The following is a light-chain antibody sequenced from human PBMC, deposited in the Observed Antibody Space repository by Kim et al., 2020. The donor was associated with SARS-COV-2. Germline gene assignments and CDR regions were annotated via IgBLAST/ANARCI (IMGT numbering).Light chain of an antibody. CDR2: QDN. J-gene: IGLJ2*01. CDR1: KLGEKY. Sequence: ASPGQTARITCSGDKLGEKYTSWYQHKSGQSPVVVIYQDNKRPSGMTERFSGSSSGNTATLTISGTQPMDEADYYCQTWDSTTVIFGGGTQLTVL. V-gene: IGLV3-1*01. CDR3: QTWDSTTVI.